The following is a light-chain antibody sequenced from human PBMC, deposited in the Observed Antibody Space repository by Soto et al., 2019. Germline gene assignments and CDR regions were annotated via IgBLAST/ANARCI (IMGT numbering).Light chain of an antibody. CDR1: QVITNH. J-gene: IGKJ2*01. CDR2: AAS. Sequence: DIQLTQSPSFLSASVGDRVTITFRASQVITNHLAWYHQKPGKASKLLRYAASTLQRGVPSRFSRSGSGTEFSLTISSLQPEDCAAYYCQQSNISPYTFGQGTKLEIK. CDR3: QQSNISPYT. V-gene: IGKV1-9*01.